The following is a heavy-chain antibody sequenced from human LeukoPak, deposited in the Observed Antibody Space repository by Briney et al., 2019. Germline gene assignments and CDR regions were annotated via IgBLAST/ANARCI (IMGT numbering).Heavy chain of an antibody. V-gene: IGHV4-39*07. CDR1: GGSISSSSYY. CDR3: ARGGYSGYDPLFDY. Sequence: SETLSLTCTVSGGSISSSSYYWDWIRQPPGKGLEWIGSIYYSGSTYYNPSLKSRVTISVDTSKNQFSLKLSSVTAADTAVYYCARGGYSGYDPLFDYWGQGTLVTVSS. J-gene: IGHJ4*02. CDR2: IYYSGST. D-gene: IGHD5-12*01.